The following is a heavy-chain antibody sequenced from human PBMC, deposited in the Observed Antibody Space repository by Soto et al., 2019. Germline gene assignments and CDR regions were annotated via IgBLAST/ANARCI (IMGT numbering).Heavy chain of an antibody. Sequence: SETLSLTCTVSGGSISSYYWSWIRQPPGKGLEWIGYIYYSGSTNYNPSLKSRVTISVDTSKNQFSLKLSSVTAADTAVYYCAIYDFWSGYYKGGWFDPWGQGTLVTVSS. CDR2: IYYSGST. J-gene: IGHJ5*02. V-gene: IGHV4-59*01. CDR1: GGSISSYY. D-gene: IGHD3-3*01. CDR3: AIYDFWSGYYKGGWFDP.